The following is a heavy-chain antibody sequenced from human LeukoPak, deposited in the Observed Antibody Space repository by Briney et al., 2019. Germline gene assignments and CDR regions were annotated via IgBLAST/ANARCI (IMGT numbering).Heavy chain of an antibody. D-gene: IGHD6-13*01. J-gene: IGHJ4*02. CDR2: INKDGRQT. Sequence: GGSLRLSWVVSGFTFSTSWMAWVRQAPGKGLEWLANINKDGRQTYYVDSVKGRFTISRDNAENSLHLQMNSLRAEDTAVYYCATSLDAPGNYWGQGSLVTVSS. CDR3: ATSLDAPGNY. V-gene: IGHV3-7*01. CDR1: GFTFSTSW.